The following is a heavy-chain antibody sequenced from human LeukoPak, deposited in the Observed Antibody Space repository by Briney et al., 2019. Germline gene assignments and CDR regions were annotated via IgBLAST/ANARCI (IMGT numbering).Heavy chain of an antibody. J-gene: IGHJ5*02. CDR1: GFTFSSYG. V-gene: IGHV3-30*18. Sequence: GGSLRLSCAASGFTFSSYGMHWVRQAPGKGLEWVAVISYDGSNKYYADSVKGRFTISRDNSKNTLYLQMNSLRAEDTAVYYCAKDDGPYYDILTGYSAYNWFDPWGQGTLVTVSS. CDR2: ISYDGSNK. CDR3: AKDDGPYYDILTGYSAYNWFDP. D-gene: IGHD3-9*01.